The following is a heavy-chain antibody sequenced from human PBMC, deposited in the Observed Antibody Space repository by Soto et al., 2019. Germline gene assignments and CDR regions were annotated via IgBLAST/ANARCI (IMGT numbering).Heavy chain of an antibody. CDR1: GFTFGDYA. D-gene: IGHD3-3*01. CDR2: IRSKAYGGTT. Sequence: GGSLRLSCTASGFTFGDYAMSWVRQAPGKGLEWVGFIRSKAYGGTTEYAASVKGRFTISRDDSKSIAYLQMNSLKTEDTAVYYCTRANIWSGYYYYFDYLGQGTLVTVSS. J-gene: IGHJ4*02. V-gene: IGHV3-49*04. CDR3: TRANIWSGYYYYFDY.